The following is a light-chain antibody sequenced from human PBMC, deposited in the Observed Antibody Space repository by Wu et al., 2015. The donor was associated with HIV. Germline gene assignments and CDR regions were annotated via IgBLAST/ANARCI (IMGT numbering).Light chain of an antibody. CDR2: EAY. V-gene: IGKV3-20*01. CDR3: QQYGRSPPWT. Sequence: EIVLEQSPGTLSLAVGDRVALSCRASQSITHDWIAWYQQRPGQAPRLLIYEAYKRAAGTPDRFVGSGSETEFTLTIDRLEPEDFAVYFCQQYGRSPPWTFGQGTKVEIK. CDR1: QSITHDW. J-gene: IGKJ1*01.